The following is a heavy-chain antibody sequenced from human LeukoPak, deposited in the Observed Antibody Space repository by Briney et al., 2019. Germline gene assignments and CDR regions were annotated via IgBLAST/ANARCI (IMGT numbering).Heavy chain of an antibody. CDR2: INLDGTDK. CDR1: GFTFTNYW. V-gene: IGHV3-7*02. Sequence: GGSLRLSCAASGFTFTNYWMNWVRQAPGKRLEWVATINLDGTDKYYVDSVKGRFTISRDNTKKSLLLQMSSLGVEDTAVYYCVTVPRGSSYYWGQGTLVTVSS. J-gene: IGHJ4*02. CDR3: VTVPRGSSYY. D-gene: IGHD5-12*01.